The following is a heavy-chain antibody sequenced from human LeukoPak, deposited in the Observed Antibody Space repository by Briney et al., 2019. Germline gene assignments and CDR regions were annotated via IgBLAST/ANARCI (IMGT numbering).Heavy chain of an antibody. J-gene: IGHJ3*02. Sequence: GASVKVSCKASGYTFTGYYMHWVRQAPGQGLEWMGWINPNSGGTNYAQKFQGRVTMTRDTSISTAYMELSRLRSDDTAVYYCARETIPEYDYVWGSYRFIDAFDIWGQGIMVTVSS. D-gene: IGHD3-16*02. CDR2: INPNSGGT. V-gene: IGHV1-2*02. CDR3: ARETIPEYDYVWGSYRFIDAFDI. CDR1: GYTFTGYY.